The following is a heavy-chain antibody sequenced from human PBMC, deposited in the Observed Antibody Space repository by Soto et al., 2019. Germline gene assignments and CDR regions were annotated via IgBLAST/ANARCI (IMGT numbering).Heavy chain of an antibody. J-gene: IGHJ3*02. D-gene: IGHD4-17*01. CDR3: ASTTYGDSDAFDI. CDR2: IYYSGST. CDR1: GGSISSGGYY. V-gene: IGHV4-31*03. Sequence: PSETLSLTCTVSGGSISSGGYYWSWIRQHPGKGLEWIGYIYYSGSTYYNPSLKSRVTISVDTSKNQFSLKLSSVTAADTAVYYCASTTYGDSDAFDIWGQGTMVTVSS.